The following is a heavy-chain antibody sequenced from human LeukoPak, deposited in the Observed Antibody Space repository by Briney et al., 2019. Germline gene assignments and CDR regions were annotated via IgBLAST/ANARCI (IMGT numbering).Heavy chain of an antibody. D-gene: IGHD5-12*01. J-gene: IGHJ4*02. CDR1: GFTFSSFW. V-gene: IGHV3-74*01. CDR3: ARVRATFSPHFDN. CDR2: VNSDGSIT. Sequence: PGGSLRLSCAASGFTFSSFWMHWVRRAPGKGLMWVSRVNSDGSITNYADSVKGRFTISRDNAKNTLYLQMNSLRAEDTAVYYCARVRATFSPHFDNWGQGTLVTVSS.